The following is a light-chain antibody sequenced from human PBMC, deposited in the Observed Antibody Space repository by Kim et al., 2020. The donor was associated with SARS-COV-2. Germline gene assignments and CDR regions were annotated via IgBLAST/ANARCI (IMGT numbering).Light chain of an antibody. J-gene: IGLJ3*02. CDR2: KNN. CDR1: GSNIGSHS. Sequence: QSVLTQPPSASGTPGQSVTISCSGRGSNIGSHSVSWYRQLPGTAPKILIYKNNQRRSGVPERFSGSRSGTSASLAIGGLRSEDEAEYYCAAWDDSLSGRVFGGGTQLTVL. CDR3: AAWDDSLSGRV. V-gene: IGLV1-47*01.